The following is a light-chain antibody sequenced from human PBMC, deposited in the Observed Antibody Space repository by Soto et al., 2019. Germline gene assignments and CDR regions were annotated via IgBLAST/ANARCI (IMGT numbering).Light chain of an antibody. J-gene: IGKJ3*01. CDR3: QQYGSSQFT. CDR1: HSVNSNY. CDR2: DTS. Sequence: EIVLMQSPGTLSLSPGEGATLSCRASHSVNSNYLAWYQQKPGQAPTFLIFDTSRRATDVPDRFSGSGSGTDFTITISRLEPDDFAVYYCQQYGSSQFTFGPGTKVNI. V-gene: IGKV3-20*01.